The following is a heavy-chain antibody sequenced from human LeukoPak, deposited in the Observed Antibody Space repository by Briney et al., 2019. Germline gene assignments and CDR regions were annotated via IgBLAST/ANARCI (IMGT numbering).Heavy chain of an antibody. V-gene: IGHV4-4*02. Sequence: SGTLSLTCAVSAGSISSSDWWSWVRQPPGKGLEWIGYIYQTESPKYNASLQSRVTLSLDRSKNQFSLKLSSVTAADTAVYYCARVVITMVRGVIITSAFDIWGQGTMVTVSS. CDR2: IYQTESP. J-gene: IGHJ3*02. CDR1: AGSISSSDW. D-gene: IGHD3-10*01. CDR3: ARVVITMVRGVIITSAFDI.